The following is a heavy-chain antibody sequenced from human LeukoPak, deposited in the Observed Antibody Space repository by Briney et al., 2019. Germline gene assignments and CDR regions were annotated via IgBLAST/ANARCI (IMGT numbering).Heavy chain of an antibody. CDR2: ISNSGGNT. CDR1: GFSFSSSA. D-gene: IGHD6-13*01. J-gene: IGHJ4*02. Sequence: GGSLRLSCAASGFSFSSSAMTWVRQAPGKGLEWVSVISNSGGNTKYADSVKGRFTISRDNSKNTLYLEMNSLRVEDTAVYYCAKTRPLDSSSWSHGDYWGQGTLVTVSS. V-gene: IGHV3-23*01. CDR3: AKTRPLDSSSWSHGDY.